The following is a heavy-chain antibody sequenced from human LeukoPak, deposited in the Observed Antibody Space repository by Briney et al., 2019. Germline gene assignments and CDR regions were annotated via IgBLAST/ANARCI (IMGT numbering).Heavy chain of an antibody. V-gene: IGHV3-9*01. CDR2: ISWNSGSI. D-gene: IGHD3-3*01. CDR1: GFTFDDYA. J-gene: IGHJ5*02. CDR3: TRMEGSTGFGSGYLGS. Sequence: PGRSLRLSCAASGFTFDDYAMHWVRQAPGKGLEWVSGISWNSGSIGYADSVKGRFTISRDNAKNSLYLHMNSLRDEDTAVYYCTRMEGSTGFGSGYLGSWGQGTLVTVSS.